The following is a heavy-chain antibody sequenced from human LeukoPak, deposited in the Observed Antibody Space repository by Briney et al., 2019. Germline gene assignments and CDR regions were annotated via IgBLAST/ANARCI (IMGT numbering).Heavy chain of an antibody. Sequence: KTSETLSLTCTVSGGSISNYYWSWIRQPPGKGLEWIGYIYYSGSTNYNPSLKSRVTISVDTSKNQFSLKLSSVTAADTAVYYCAGMVFDFWSGYYFFDYWGQGTLVTVSS. D-gene: IGHD3-3*01. CDR1: GGSISNYY. J-gene: IGHJ4*02. CDR3: AGMVFDFWSGYYFFDY. CDR2: IYYSGST. V-gene: IGHV4-59*01.